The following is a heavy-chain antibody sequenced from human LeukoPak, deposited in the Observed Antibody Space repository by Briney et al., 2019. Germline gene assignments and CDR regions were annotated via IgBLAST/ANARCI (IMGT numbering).Heavy chain of an antibody. CDR1: GFTFSSYA. CDR3: AKGLDSSVGYFDY. V-gene: IGHV3-23*01. D-gene: IGHD3-22*01. CDR2: ISGSGGST. Sequence: GGSLRLSCAASGFTFSSYAMSWVRQTPGKGLEWVSAISGSGGSTYYADSVKGRFTISRDNSKNTLYLQMNSLRAEDTAVYYCAKGLDSSVGYFDYWGQGTLVTVSS. J-gene: IGHJ4*02.